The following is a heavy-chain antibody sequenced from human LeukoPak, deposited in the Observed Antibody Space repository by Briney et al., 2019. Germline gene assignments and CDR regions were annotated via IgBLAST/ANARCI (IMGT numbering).Heavy chain of an antibody. D-gene: IGHD1-26*01. CDR3: ARDRHSGRFYTIDY. J-gene: IGHJ4*02. CDR1: GFTFSSYA. Sequence: GGSLGLSCAASGFTFSSYAMHWVRQAPGKGLEWVAVMWFDGSNQYQTDSVKGRFTISRDNSKNTLYLQMSSLRADDTAVYYCARDRHSGRFYTIDYWGQGTLVTVSS. V-gene: IGHV3-33*01. CDR2: MWFDGSNQ.